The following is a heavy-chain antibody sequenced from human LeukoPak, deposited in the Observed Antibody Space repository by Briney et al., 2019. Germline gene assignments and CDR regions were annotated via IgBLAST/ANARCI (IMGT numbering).Heavy chain of an antibody. CDR2: MNPNSGNT. Sequence: GASVKVSCKASGYTFTSYDINWVRQATGQGLEWMGWMNPNSGNTGYAQKFQGRVTITADKSTSTAYMELSSLRSEDTAVYYCASKSIQLRENDAFDIWGQGTMVTVSS. J-gene: IGHJ3*02. D-gene: IGHD5-18*01. CDR1: GYTFTSYD. V-gene: IGHV1-8*01. CDR3: ASKSIQLRENDAFDI.